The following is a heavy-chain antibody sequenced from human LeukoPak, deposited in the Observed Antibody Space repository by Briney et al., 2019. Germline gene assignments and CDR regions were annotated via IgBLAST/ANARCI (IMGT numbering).Heavy chain of an antibody. D-gene: IGHD2-21*02. CDR2: IWYDGSNK. J-gene: IGHJ4*02. Sequence: PGRSLRLSCAASGFTFSSYGMHWVRHAPGKGLGWVSVIWYDGSNKYYADSVKGRFTISRDNSKNTLYLQMNSLRAEDTAVYYCAREAGGVTYTYAYFDYWGQGTLVTVSS. CDR3: AREAGGVTYTYAYFDY. V-gene: IGHV3-33*01. CDR1: GFTFSSYG.